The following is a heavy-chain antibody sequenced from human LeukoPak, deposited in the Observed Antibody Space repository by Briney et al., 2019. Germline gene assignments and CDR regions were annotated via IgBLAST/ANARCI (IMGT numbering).Heavy chain of an antibody. D-gene: IGHD2-2*02. V-gene: IGHV3-30*02. Sequence: GGSLRLSCVASGFTFSNYGMHWVRQAPGKGLEWVAFIRYDGSNKYYADSVKGRFTISRDNSKNTLYLQMNSLRSDDTAVYYCAKGGYIDYYYYMDVWGKGTTVTVSS. CDR3: AKGGYIDYYYYMDV. J-gene: IGHJ6*03. CDR1: GFTFSNYG. CDR2: IRYDGSNK.